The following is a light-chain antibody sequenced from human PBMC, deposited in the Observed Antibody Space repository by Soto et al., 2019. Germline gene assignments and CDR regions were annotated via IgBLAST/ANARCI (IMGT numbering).Light chain of an antibody. CDR2: DDG. CDR1: NIGSKS. V-gene: IGLV3-21*02. CDR3: QMWDSSSDHVV. Sequence: SSELTQPPSVSVAPGQTAMITCGGNNIGSKSVHWCQQKPGQAPVLVVYDDGDRPSGIPERFSGSNSGNTATLTISRVEAGDEADYYCQMWDSSSDHVVFGGGTKLTVL. J-gene: IGLJ2*01.